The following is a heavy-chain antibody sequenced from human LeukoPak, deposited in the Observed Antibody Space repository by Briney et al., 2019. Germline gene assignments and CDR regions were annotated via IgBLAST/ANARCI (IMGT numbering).Heavy chain of an antibody. CDR3: ARISVGEWFDP. D-gene: IGHD4-23*01. CDR1: GFTFSSYA. Sequence: GGSLRLSCAASGFTFSSYAMHWVRQAPGEGLEWVAFISYDGSNKYYADSVKGRFTISRDNSRNTLYLQMNSLRAEDTAVYYCARISVGEWFDPWGQGTLVTVSS. V-gene: IGHV3-30*04. CDR2: ISYDGSNK. J-gene: IGHJ5*02.